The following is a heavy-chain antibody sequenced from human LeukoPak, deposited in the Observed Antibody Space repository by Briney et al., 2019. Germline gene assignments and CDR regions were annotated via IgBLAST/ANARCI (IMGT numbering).Heavy chain of an antibody. Sequence: GESLRLSCGASGLTVSSYAMNWVRQAPGRGLEWVSAISGSGGSTYYADSVKGRFTISRDNSKNTLYLQMNSLRAEDTAVYYCAKDLAGSGSYSFDYWGQGTLVTVSS. CDR3: AKDLAGSGSYSFDY. D-gene: IGHD1-26*01. V-gene: IGHV3-23*01. J-gene: IGHJ4*02. CDR2: ISGSGGST. CDR1: GLTVSSYA.